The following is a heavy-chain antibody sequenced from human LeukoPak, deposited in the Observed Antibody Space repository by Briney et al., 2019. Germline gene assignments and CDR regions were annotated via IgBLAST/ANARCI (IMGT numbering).Heavy chain of an antibody. CDR1: GFTFSSYA. V-gene: IGHV3-23*01. D-gene: IGHD5-12*01. J-gene: IGHJ6*02. CDR3: AKIIVATVYYYCYGMDV. Sequence: GGSLRLSCAASGFTFSSYAMSWVRQAPGKGLEWVSVISGSGGSSFYADSVKGRFTVSRDNSKNTLYLHMSSLRAEDTAVYYCAKIIVATVYYYCYGMDVWGQGTTVTVSS. CDR2: ISGSGGSS.